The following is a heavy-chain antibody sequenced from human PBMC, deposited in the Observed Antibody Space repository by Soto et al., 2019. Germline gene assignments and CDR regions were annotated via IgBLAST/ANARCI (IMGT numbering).Heavy chain of an antibody. CDR1: GFTFSSYA. CDR3: AKVEDIVVVVAATFWFDP. J-gene: IGHJ5*02. Sequence: GGSLRLSCAASGFTFSSYAMSWVRQAPGKGLEWVSAISGSGGSTYYADSVKGRFTISRDNSKNTLYLQMNSLRAEDTAVYYCAKVEDIVVVVAATFWFDPWGQGTLVTVSS. CDR2: ISGSGGST. V-gene: IGHV3-23*01. D-gene: IGHD2-15*01.